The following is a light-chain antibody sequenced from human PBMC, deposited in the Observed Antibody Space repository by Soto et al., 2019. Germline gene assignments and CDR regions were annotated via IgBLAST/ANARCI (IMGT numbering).Light chain of an antibody. CDR1: GSNIGAGYD. CDR2: GNS. CDR3: QSYDSSLSGWKV. J-gene: IGLJ2*01. Sequence: QSVLTQPPSGSGAPGQRVTLSFTWSGSNIGAGYDVHWYQQLPGTAPKLLIYGNSNRPSGVPDRFSGSKSGTSASLAITGLEAEDEADYYCQSYDSSLSGWKVFGGGTKLTVL. V-gene: IGLV1-40*01.